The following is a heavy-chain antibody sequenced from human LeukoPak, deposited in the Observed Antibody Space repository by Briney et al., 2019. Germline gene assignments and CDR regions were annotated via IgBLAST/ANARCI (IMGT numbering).Heavy chain of an antibody. J-gene: IGHJ4*02. Sequence: GGSLRLSCAASGFTFNTYPMHWVRQAPGKGLEWVAVIANDGRDKHYADSAKGRFTISRDNSKNTLYLQMNSLRSEDTAVYYCARDHQIAAAIYYFDYWGQGTLVTVSS. CDR1: GFTFNTYP. V-gene: IGHV3-30*01. CDR3: ARDHQIAAAIYYFDY. CDR2: IANDGRDK. D-gene: IGHD6-13*01.